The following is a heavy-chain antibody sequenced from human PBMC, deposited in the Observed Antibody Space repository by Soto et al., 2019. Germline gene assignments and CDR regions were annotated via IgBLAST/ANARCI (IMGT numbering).Heavy chain of an antibody. J-gene: IGHJ6*02. CDR2: ISGSGRST. V-gene: IGHV3-23*01. CDR1: TFTFISYA. CDR3: AKEATVKLAYYSYHGMDV. Sequence: GGSLRLSSAASTFTFISYALSWVSQAPGKGLEWVSAISGSGRSTYYADSVKGRFTISRDNTKNSLYLQMNSLRAEDTAVYYCAKEATVKLAYYSYHGMDVWGQGTTVTVSS. D-gene: IGHD3-10*01.